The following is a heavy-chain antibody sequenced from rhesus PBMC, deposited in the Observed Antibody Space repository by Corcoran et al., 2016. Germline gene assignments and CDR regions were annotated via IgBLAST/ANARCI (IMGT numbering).Heavy chain of an antibody. J-gene: IGHJ3*01. CDR1: GGSFSSYW. CDR2: INGNSGST. V-gene: IGHV4-80*01. CDR3: ARDRYYNIWTGFDAFDF. Sequence: QVQLQESGPGLVKPSETLSLTCAVSGGSFSSYWWSWIRQPPGKGLEWIGEINGNSGSTNYNPSLKCRVTISKDASKNQFSLKLSSVTAADTAVYYCARDRYYNIWTGFDAFDFWGQGLRVTVS. D-gene: IGHD3-3*01.